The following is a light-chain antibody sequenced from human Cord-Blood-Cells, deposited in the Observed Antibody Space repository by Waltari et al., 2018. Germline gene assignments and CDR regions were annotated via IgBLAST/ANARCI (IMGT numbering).Light chain of an antibody. Sequence: QSPGTLSLSPGERANLSCRASQSVSSSYLAWYQQKPGQAPRLLIFGASSRATGIPDRFSGSGSGTDFTLTISSLGPEDFAVYYCQQYGSSPWTFGQGTKVEIK. CDR2: GAS. V-gene: IGKV3-20*01. J-gene: IGKJ1*01. CDR3: QQYGSSPWT. CDR1: QSVSSSY.